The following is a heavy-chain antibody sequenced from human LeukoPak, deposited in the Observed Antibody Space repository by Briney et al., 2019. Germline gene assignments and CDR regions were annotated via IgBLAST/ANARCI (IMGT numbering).Heavy chain of an antibody. CDR2: IIPILGTA. CDR1: GGTFSSYA. Sequence: SVKVSCKASGGTFSSYAISWVRQAPGQGLEWMGGIIPILGTANYAQKFQGRVTITTDESTSTAYMELSSLRSEDTAVYYCARDEPREGRDFYYYYMDVWGKGTTVTVSS. J-gene: IGHJ6*03. CDR3: ARDEPREGRDFYYYYMDV. V-gene: IGHV1-69*05.